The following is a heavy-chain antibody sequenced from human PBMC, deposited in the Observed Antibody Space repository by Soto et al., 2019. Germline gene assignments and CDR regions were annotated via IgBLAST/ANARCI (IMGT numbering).Heavy chain of an antibody. J-gene: IGHJ4*02. CDR3: AISFMVPVDFFDY. CDR2: IYYSGST. V-gene: IGHV4-59*01. D-gene: IGHD3-10*01. Sequence: KASETLSLTCTASNGSFSSNYWSWIRQSPGKGLEWIGNIYYSGSTNYNPSLKSRVTMSVDTSKNQFTLKLSSVTAADTGVYFCAISFMVPVDFFDYWGQGTPVTVSS. CDR1: NGSFSSNY.